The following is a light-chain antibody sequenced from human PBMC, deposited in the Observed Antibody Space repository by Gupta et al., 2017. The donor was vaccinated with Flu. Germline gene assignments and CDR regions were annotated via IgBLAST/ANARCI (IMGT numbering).Light chain of an antibody. V-gene: IGLV1-44*01. J-gene: IGLJ3*02. CDR1: SSNIGSTT. Sequence: SVLPQPPSASGTPGQWFTISCSGSSSNIGSTTVNCYQQLPGTAPKLLMYSNSQRPSGVPDRFSGSKSGTSASLAISGLQSEDEADYYCAAWDDSLNAWVFGGGTKLTVL. CDR2: SNS. CDR3: AAWDDSLNAWV.